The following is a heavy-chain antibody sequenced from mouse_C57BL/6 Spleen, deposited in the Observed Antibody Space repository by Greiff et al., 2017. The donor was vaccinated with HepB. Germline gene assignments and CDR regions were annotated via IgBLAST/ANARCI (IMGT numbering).Heavy chain of an antibody. D-gene: IGHD2-1*01. Sequence: EVKLMESGPGLVKPSQSLSLTCSVTGYSITSGYYWNWIRQFPGNKLEWMGYISYDGSNNYNPSLKNRISITRDTSKNQFFLKWNSVTTEDTATYYCARDDYGNYFDYWGQGTTLTVSS. V-gene: IGHV3-6*01. CDR1: GYSITSGYY. CDR2: ISYDGSN. CDR3: ARDDYGNYFDY. J-gene: IGHJ2*01.